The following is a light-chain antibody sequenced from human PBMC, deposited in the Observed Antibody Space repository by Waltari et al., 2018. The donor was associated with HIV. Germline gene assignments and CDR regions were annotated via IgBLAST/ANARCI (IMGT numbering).Light chain of an antibody. CDR2: EVL. CDR3: SSYGGKSNVI. CDR1: SSDIGDYDY. Sequence: QSALTQPPSASGSPGQSVTISCTGTSSDIGDYDYVSWYQHQPGEAPKLLIYEVLNRPSGVPHRFSGSKSGNTASLTVSGLQAEDEADYYCSSYGGKSNVIFGGGTKLTVL. J-gene: IGLJ2*01. V-gene: IGLV2-8*01.